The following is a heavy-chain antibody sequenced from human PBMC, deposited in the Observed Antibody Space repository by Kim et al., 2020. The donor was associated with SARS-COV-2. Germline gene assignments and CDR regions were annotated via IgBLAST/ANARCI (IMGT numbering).Heavy chain of an antibody. J-gene: IGHJ4*02. V-gene: IGHV6-1*01. D-gene: IGHD1-1*01. Sequence: DYGFSVQSRITITPDTSRNQVSLQLNSVTPEDTAVYYCARWDHDPRYFDYWSQGTLVTVSS. CDR3: ARWDHDPRYFDY.